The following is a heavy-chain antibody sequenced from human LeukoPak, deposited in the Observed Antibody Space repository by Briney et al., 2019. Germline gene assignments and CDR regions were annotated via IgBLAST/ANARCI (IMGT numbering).Heavy chain of an antibody. Sequence: SETLSLTCTVFGGSISSYYWSWIRQPAGKGLEWVGRIYSSGSTDYNPSLKSRVSMSVGASKNQFALMLSSVTAADTALYYCARESVSGSYFRWFDAWGQGTLATVSS. D-gene: IGHD1-26*01. J-gene: IGHJ5*02. CDR2: IYSSGST. V-gene: IGHV4-4*07. CDR3: ARESVSGSYFRWFDA. CDR1: GGSISSYY.